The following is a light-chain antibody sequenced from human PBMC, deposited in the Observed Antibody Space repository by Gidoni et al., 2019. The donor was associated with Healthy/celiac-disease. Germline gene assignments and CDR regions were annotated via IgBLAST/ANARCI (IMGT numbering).Light chain of an antibody. Sequence: QPVLTQPPSASASLGAAVTLTCTLSSGYSNYKVDWNQQRPGKDPRFVMRVGTGGIVGSKGDGIPDRFSVLVSGLNRYLTIKNIQEEDESDYHCGADHGMAMGAMSRRVFGGGTKLTVL. V-gene: IGLV9-49*01. CDR1: SGYSNYK. CDR2: VGTGGIVG. J-gene: IGLJ3*02. CDR3: GADHGMAMGAMSRRV.